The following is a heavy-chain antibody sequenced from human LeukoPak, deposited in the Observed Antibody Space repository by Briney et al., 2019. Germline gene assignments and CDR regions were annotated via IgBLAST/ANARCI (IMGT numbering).Heavy chain of an antibody. CDR2: INPNSGGT. J-gene: IGHJ4*02. Sequence: GASVKVSCKASGYTFTGYYMHWVRQAPGQGLEWMGWINPNSGGTNYAQKFQGRVTMTRDTSISTAYMELSRLRSDDTAVYYCARDETYYDILTGYYKSWGQGTLVTVSS. D-gene: IGHD3-9*01. V-gene: IGHV1-2*02. CDR1: GYTFTGYY. CDR3: ARDETYYDILTGYYKS.